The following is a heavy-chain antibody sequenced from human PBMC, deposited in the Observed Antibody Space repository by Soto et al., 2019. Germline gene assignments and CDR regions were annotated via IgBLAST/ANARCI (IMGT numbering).Heavy chain of an antibody. CDR3: ARGRENYDSSGYYFDY. Sequence: SATLSLTCTVSGGSISSYYWSWIQQPPGKGLEWIGYIYYSGSTNYNPSLKSRVTISVDTSKNQFSLKLSSVTAADTAVYYCARGRENYDSSGYYFDYWGQGTLVTVSS. D-gene: IGHD3-22*01. V-gene: IGHV4-59*01. CDR2: IYYSGST. CDR1: GGSISSYY. J-gene: IGHJ4*02.